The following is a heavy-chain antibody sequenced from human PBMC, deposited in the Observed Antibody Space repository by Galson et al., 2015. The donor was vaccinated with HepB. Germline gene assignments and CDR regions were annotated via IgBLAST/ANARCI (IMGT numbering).Heavy chain of an antibody. J-gene: IGHJ6*03. CDR1: GFTFSSYG. CDR2: ISYDGSNK. CDR3: AKGGYYYMDV. Sequence: SLRLSCAASGFTFSSYGMHWVRQAPGKGLEWVAVISYDGSNKYYADSVKGRFTISRDNSKNTLYLQMNSLRAEDTAVYYCAKGGYYYMDVWGKGTTVTVSS. V-gene: IGHV3-30*18.